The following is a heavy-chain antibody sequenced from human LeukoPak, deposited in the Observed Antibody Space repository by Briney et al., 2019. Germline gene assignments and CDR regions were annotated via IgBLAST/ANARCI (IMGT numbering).Heavy chain of an antibody. Sequence: PSETLSLTCAVYGGSFSGCYWSWIRQPPGKGLEWIGEINHSGGTNYNPSLKSRVTISVDTSKNQFSLKLSSVTAADTAVYYCAKDNFRELQHQIDYWGQGTLVTVSS. D-gene: IGHD1-26*01. CDR1: GGSFSGCY. J-gene: IGHJ4*02. CDR2: INHSGGT. CDR3: AKDNFRELQHQIDY. V-gene: IGHV4-34*01.